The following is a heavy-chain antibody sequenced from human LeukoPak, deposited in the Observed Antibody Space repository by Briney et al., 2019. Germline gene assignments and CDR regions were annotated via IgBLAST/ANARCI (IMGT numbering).Heavy chain of an antibody. CDR1: GFTFSSYG. J-gene: IGHJ5*02. D-gene: IGHD5-12*01. CDR3: AKDGKIMATSNNWFDP. V-gene: IGHV3-33*06. Sequence: GGSLRLSCAASGFTFSSYGMHWVRQAPGKGLEWVAVIWYDGSNKYYADSVKGRFTISRDNSKNTLYLQMNSLRVEDTAVYYCAKDGKIMATSNNWFDPWGQGTLVTVSS. CDR2: IWYDGSNK.